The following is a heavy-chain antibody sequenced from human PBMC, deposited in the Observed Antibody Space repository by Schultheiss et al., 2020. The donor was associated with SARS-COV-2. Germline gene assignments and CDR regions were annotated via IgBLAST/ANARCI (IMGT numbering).Heavy chain of an antibody. D-gene: IGHD2-15*01. V-gene: IGHV4-39*07. CDR1: GGSISSYY. CDR2: IYHSGST. J-gene: IGHJ6*02. Sequence: SETLSLTCTVSGGSISSYYWSWIRQPPGKGLEWIGSIYHSGSTYYNPSLKSRVTISVDTSKNQFSLNLSSVTAADTAVYYCARDLGCSGGSCYPRHYYYYGLDVWGQGTTVTVSS. CDR3: ARDLGCSGGSCYPRHYYYYGLDV.